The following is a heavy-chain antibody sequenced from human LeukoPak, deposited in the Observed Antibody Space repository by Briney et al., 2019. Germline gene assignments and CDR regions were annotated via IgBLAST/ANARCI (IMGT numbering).Heavy chain of an antibody. Sequence: GGSLRLSCAASGFTFSSYWMHWVRHAPGKGLVWVSRINSDGSSTSYADSVKGRFTISRDNAKNTLYLQMNSLRAEDTAVYYCARDIEDGGYADAFDIWGQGTMVTVSS. CDR1: GFTFSSYW. CDR2: INSDGSST. CDR3: ARDIEDGGYADAFDI. V-gene: IGHV3-74*01. D-gene: IGHD5-12*01. J-gene: IGHJ3*02.